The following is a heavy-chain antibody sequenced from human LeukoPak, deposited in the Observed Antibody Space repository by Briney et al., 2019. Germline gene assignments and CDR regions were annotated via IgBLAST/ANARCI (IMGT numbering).Heavy chain of an antibody. CDR2: IIPIFGTA. CDR3: ASSYVVFRWFDP. Sequence: GVSVKVSCKASGGTFSSYAISWVRQAPGQGLEWMGGIIPIFGTANYAQKFQGRVTITADESTSTAYMELSSLRSEDTAVYYCASSYVVFRWFDPWGQGTLVTVSS. V-gene: IGHV1-69*13. J-gene: IGHJ5*02. D-gene: IGHD3-16*01. CDR1: GGTFSSYA.